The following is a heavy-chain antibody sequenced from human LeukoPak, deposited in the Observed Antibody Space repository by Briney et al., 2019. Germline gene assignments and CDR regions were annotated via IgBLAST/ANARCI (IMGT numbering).Heavy chain of an antibody. Sequence: PGGSLRLSCAASGFTFSSYGMHWVRQAPGKGLEWVAVISYDGSNKYYADSVKGRFTISRDNSKNTLYLQMNSLRAEDTAVYYCAKGDGAYYYGSGSYYRNWFDPWGQGTLVTVSS. CDR1: GFTFSSYG. V-gene: IGHV3-30*18. CDR2: ISYDGSNK. CDR3: AKGDGAYYYGSGSYYRNWFDP. D-gene: IGHD3-10*01. J-gene: IGHJ5*02.